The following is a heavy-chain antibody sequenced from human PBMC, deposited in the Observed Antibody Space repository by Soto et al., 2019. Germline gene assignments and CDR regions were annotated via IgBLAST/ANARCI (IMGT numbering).Heavy chain of an antibody. CDR1: GYTFTGYY. CDR3: ARDLVVVVAASTYGMDD. D-gene: IGHD2-15*01. J-gene: IGHJ6*02. CDR2: INPNSGGT. Sequence: ASVKVSCKASGYTFTGYYMHWVRQAPGQGLEWMGWINPNSGGTNYAQKFQGRVTMTRETSISTAYMELSRLRSDATAVYYCARDLVVVVAASTYGMDDWGQGTTVTVSS. V-gene: IGHV1-2*02.